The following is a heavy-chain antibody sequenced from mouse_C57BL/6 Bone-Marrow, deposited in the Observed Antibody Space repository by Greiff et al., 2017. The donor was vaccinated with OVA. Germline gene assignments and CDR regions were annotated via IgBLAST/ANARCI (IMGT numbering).Heavy chain of an antibody. CDR1: GFTFSDYY. V-gene: IGHV5-16*01. CDR2: INYDGSST. CDR3: AISPLWSYFDY. D-gene: IGHD1-1*02. J-gene: IGHJ2*01. Sequence: EVQLVESEGGLVQPGSSMKLSCTASGFTFSDYYMAWVRQVPEKGLEWVANINYDGSSTYYLDSLKSRFIISRDNAKNILYLQMSSLKSEDTATYYCAISPLWSYFDYWGQGTTLTVSS.